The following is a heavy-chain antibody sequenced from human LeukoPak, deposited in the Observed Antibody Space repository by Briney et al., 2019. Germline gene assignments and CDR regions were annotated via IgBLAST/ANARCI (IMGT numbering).Heavy chain of an antibody. CDR3: ARDRLWFGEDVFDI. CDR2: IYYSGST. J-gene: IGHJ3*02. Sequence: SETPSLTCNVSGGSISSSSYYWGWIRQPPGKGLEWIGTIYYSGSTYYNPSLKSRVTISVDTSKNQFSLKLYSVTAADTAVYYCARDRLWFGEDVFDIWGRGAMVTVSS. CDR1: GGSISSSSYY. V-gene: IGHV4-39*07. D-gene: IGHD3-10*01.